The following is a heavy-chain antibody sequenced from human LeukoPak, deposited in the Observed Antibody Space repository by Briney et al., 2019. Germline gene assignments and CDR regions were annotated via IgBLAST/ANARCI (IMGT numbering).Heavy chain of an antibody. Sequence: SETLSLTCTVSGGSISSSSYYWGWIRQPPGKGLERIGSIYYSGSTYYNPSLESRVTISVDTSENQYSLKLSSVTAAEPAVYYCSRGFGELLIYYYYMDVWGKGTTVTVSS. J-gene: IGHJ6*03. V-gene: IGHV4-39*01. CDR3: SRGFGELLIYYYYMDV. D-gene: IGHD3-10*01. CDR2: IYYSGST. CDR1: GGSISSSSYY.